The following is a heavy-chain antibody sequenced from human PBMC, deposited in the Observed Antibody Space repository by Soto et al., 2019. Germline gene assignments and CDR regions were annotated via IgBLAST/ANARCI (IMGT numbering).Heavy chain of an antibody. J-gene: IGHJ4*02. D-gene: IGHD3-16*01. CDR2: IYYTGNT. CDR3: VRHGGVATFDF. Sequence: QVQLQESGPGLVRPSETLSLTCTVSGGSLSGYYWSWIRQAPGKGLEWMGYIYYTGNTNYRPSLKSRLTISLDTSREQFSLRLKSMTVADTGVYLCVRHGGVATFDFWGQGNLVIVSS. V-gene: IGHV4-59*08. CDR1: GGSLSGYY.